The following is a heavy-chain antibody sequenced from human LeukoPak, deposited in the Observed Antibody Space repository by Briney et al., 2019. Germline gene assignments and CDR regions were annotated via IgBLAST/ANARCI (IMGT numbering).Heavy chain of an antibody. V-gene: IGHV1-46*01. Sequence: ASVKVSCKASGYSFSTHWMHWVRQAPGQGLEWMGIINPSGGFTSYAQKLQGRVTVTRDMSTSTVYMELSNLRSEDTAVYYCARDQSGEWELLSGWWFDPRGQGILVTVSS. CDR3: ARDQSGEWELLSGWWFDP. CDR1: GYSFSTHW. CDR2: INPSGGFT. D-gene: IGHD1-26*01. J-gene: IGHJ5*02.